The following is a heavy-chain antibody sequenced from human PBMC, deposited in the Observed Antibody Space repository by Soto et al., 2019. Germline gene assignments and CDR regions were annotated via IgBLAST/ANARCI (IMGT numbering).Heavy chain of an antibody. V-gene: IGHV3-48*03. Sequence: PGGSLRLSCAASGFTFSSYEMNWVRQAPGKGLEWVSYLGTSGDTKYYADSVKGRFSISRNNAKNSLYLQMNSLRAEDTAVYYCARDLGGHPGRGYYYGMDVWGQGTTVTVSS. CDR2: LGTSGDTK. CDR1: GFTFSSYE. CDR3: ARDLGGHPGRGYYYGMDV. J-gene: IGHJ6*02. D-gene: IGHD3-16*01.